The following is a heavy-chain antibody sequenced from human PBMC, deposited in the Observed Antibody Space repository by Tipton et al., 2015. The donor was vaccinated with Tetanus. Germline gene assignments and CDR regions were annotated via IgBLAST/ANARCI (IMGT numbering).Heavy chain of an antibody. CDR2: IYYTALT. CDR1: GASINAGGYL. CDR3: AQTADNWFVP. J-gene: IGHJ5*02. D-gene: IGHD6-25*01. V-gene: IGHV4-31*11. Sequence: TLSLTCVVSGASINAGGYLWTWVRQHPGKGLEWIGNIYYTALTSYTPSLNSRVSISVDTSENQFSLRLTSVTAADTAVYFCAQTADNWFVPWGQGTLVTVSS.